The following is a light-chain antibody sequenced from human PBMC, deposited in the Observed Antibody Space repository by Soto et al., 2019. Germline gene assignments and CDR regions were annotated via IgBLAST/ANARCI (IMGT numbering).Light chain of an antibody. Sequence: QRDLTQPASVYGSHGQSITISCTGTSSDVGNNNYVSWYQQNPGKAPKVVICDVTNRPSGVSNRFSGSKSGNTASLTISGLQAEDEADYYCSSFTGSSYAFGTGTKVTVL. CDR1: SSDVGNNNY. J-gene: IGLJ1*01. CDR2: DVT. CDR3: SSFTGSSYA. V-gene: IGLV2-14*01.